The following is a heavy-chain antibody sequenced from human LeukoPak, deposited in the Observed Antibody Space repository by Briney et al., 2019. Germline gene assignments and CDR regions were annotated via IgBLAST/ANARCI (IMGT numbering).Heavy chain of an antibody. Sequence: SGPTLVNPTQTLTLTCTFSEFSLRTRGPGVGWIRQPPGKAMEWFVLISWEDGKRYSISLQSRLTITKDTSKNQVVLTMNNIDTLDTASYCCVHIFYYSYFDYWVQGTLVTVSS. CDR3: VHIFYYSYFDY. CDR2: ISWEDGK. V-gene: IGHV2-5*02. CDR1: EFSLRTRGPG. D-gene: IGHD2-8*01. J-gene: IGHJ4*02.